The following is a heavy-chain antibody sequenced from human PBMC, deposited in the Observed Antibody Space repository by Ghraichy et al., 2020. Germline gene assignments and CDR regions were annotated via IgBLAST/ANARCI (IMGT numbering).Heavy chain of an antibody. CDR1: GFTFSSYS. V-gene: IGHV3-48*02. CDR2: IVSSSSII. CDR3: ARARGTMITFGGALDAFDI. J-gene: IGHJ3*02. Sequence: GGSLRLSCAASGFTFSSYSMNWVRQAPGKGLEWVSYIVSSSSIIYYADSVKGRFTISRDNAKNSLYLQMNSLRDEDTAVYYCARARGTMITFGGALDAFDIWGQGTVVTVSS. D-gene: IGHD3-16*01.